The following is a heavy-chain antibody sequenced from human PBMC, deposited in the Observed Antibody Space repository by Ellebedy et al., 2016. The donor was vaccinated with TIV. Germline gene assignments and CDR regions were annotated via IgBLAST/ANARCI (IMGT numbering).Heavy chain of an antibody. Sequence: MPSETLSLTCTVSGGSISSYYWSWIRQPPGKGLEWIGYIYYSGRTNYNPSLKSRVTIPVDTSKTQFSLKLSSVTAADTAVYYCARGEVTLYYYGMDVWGQGTTVTVSS. CDR3: ARGEVTLYYYGMDV. CDR1: GGSISSYY. J-gene: IGHJ6*02. V-gene: IGHV4-59*01. CDR2: IYYSGRT.